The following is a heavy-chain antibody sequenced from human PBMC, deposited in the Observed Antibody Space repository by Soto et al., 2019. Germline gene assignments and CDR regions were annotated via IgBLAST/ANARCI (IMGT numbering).Heavy chain of an antibody. Sequence: EVHRLDSGGGLVQPGGSLRLSCSAYGFTYSNYVMSWVRQTPGKGLEWVSSISGGGDNTYYADSVKGRCTISRDNSKNTIVLQMNSLRAEDTAVYYCAKIHLVLALGFDYWGQGTLVNVSS. CDR2: ISGGGDNT. CDR3: AKIHLVLALGFDY. D-gene: IGHD3-3*02. CDR1: GFTYSNYV. V-gene: IGHV3-23*01. J-gene: IGHJ4*02.